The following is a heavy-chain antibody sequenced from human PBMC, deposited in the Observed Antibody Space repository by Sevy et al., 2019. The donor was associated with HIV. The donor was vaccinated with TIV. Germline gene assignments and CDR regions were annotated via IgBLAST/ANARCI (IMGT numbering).Heavy chain of an antibody. J-gene: IGHJ4*02. CDR1: GFTFSNAW. V-gene: IGHV3-15*01. D-gene: IGHD4-4*01. CDR3: TTDMAVTTFDY. CDR2: IKSKTDGGTT. Sequence: GGSLRLSCAASGFTFSNAWMSWVRQAPGKGLEWVGRIKSKTDGGTTDYAAPMKGRFTISRDDSKNTLYLQMNSLKTEDTAVYYCTTDMAVTTFDYWGQGTLVTVSS.